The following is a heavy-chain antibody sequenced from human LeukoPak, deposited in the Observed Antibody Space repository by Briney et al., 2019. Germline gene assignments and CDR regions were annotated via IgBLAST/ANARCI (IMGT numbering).Heavy chain of an antibody. V-gene: IGHV4-59*11. CDR1: GGSISSHY. J-gene: IGHJ6*03. D-gene: IGHD3-22*01. CDR3: AREAAEYYYDSSGYYYFYYYYYMDV. Sequence: SETLSLTCTVSGGSISSHYWSWIRQPPGKGLEWIGYIYYSGSTNYNPSLKSRVTISVDTSKNQFSLKLSSVTAADTAVYYCAREAAEYYYDSSGYYYFYYYYYMDVWGKGTTVTVSS. CDR2: IYYSGST.